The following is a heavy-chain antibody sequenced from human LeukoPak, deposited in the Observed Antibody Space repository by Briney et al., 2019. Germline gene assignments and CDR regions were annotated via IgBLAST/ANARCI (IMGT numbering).Heavy chain of an antibody. CDR1: GGSISSSGYC. J-gene: IGHJ4*02. D-gene: IGHD4-11*01. V-gene: IGHV4-39*07. Sequence: SETLSLTCTVSGGSISSSGYCWGWIRQPPGKGLEWIGSIDYSGSTYYNLSLKSRVTISVDTSKNQFSLKLSSVTAADTAVYYCARVARHDYTYYPGGNYFDYWGQGTLVTVSS. CDR2: IDYSGST. CDR3: ARVARHDYTYYPGGNYFDY.